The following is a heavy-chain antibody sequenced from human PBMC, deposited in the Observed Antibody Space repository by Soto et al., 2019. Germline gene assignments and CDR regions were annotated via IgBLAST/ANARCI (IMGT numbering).Heavy chain of an antibody. J-gene: IGHJ4*02. CDR1: GFTFSSYG. Sequence: GGSLRLSCAASGFTFSSYGMHWVRQAPGKGLEWVAVIWYDGSNKYYADSVKGRFTISRDNSKNTLYLQMNSLRAEDTAVYYCARDYDFWSGYYWSLDYWGQGTLVTVSS. D-gene: IGHD3-3*01. CDR2: IWYDGSNK. CDR3: ARDYDFWSGYYWSLDY. V-gene: IGHV3-33*01.